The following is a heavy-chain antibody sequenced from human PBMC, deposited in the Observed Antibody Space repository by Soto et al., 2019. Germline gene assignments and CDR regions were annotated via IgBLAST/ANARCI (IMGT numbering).Heavy chain of an antibody. Sequence: SETVSLTCTVSGVSVSGSSCWTWIRQAPGKGLEWIGCIFYNGTTNYNPSLRSPVTISVDTSKNQFSLKVTSVTAADTAVYYCARVRRDGYSYYWGQGTLVTVSS. CDR2: IFYNGTT. CDR3: ARVRRDGYSYY. CDR1: GVSVSGSSC. J-gene: IGHJ4*02. V-gene: IGHV4-61*01.